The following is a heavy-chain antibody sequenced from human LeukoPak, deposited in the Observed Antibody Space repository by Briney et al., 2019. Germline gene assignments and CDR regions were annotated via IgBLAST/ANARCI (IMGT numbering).Heavy chain of an antibody. J-gene: IGHJ5*02. V-gene: IGHV3-66*02. Sequence: GGSLRLSCAASGFTVSTNYMTWVRQAPGKGLEWVSVIYTDGSTYYADSVKGRFTISRDNFENTLFLQMNSLKIEDTAVYYCAKLPSSWGQGTLVTVSS. D-gene: IGHD1-7*01. CDR1: GFTVSTNY. CDR3: AKLPSS. CDR2: IYTDGST.